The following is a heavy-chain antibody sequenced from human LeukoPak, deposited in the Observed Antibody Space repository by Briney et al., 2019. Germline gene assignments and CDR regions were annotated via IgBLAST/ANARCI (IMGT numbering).Heavy chain of an antibody. Sequence: GGSLRLSCAASGFTFSSYAMHWVRQAPGKGLEWVAVISYDGSNKYYADSVKGRFTISRDNSKNTLYLQMNSLRAEDTAVYYCARHSPAAHYMDVWGKGTTVTVSS. CDR3: ARHSPAAHYMDV. V-gene: IGHV3-30-3*01. D-gene: IGHD6-6*01. J-gene: IGHJ6*03. CDR2: ISYDGSNK. CDR1: GFTFSSYA.